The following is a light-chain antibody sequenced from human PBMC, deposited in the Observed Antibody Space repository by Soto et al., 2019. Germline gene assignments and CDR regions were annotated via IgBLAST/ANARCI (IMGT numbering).Light chain of an antibody. CDR3: QQYNYWPRT. V-gene: IGKV3-15*01. CDR2: ESS. Sequence: EVVMPQSPDTLSLSPGERATLSCSASQTVGRNLAWYQQKPCQAPRLLIHESSTRSTGTPARFSGRGSWTDFTLTISSLQSEDFAQSYCQQYNYWPRTLGQGTRLEIK. CDR1: QTVGRN. J-gene: IGKJ2*01.